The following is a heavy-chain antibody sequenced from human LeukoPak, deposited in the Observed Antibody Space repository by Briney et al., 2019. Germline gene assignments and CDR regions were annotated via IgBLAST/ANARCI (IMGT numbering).Heavy chain of an antibody. CDR2: VYPGDSDT. V-gene: IGHV5-51*01. Sequence: GESLKISCKASGYSFTTYWIAWVRQMPGKGLEWMGSVYPGDSDTRYSPSFQGHVTISADKATNTAYLHWSSLEASDTAMYYCARGVWAAAAGTPHDAFDIWGQGTMVTASS. CDR3: ARGVWAAAAGTPHDAFDI. J-gene: IGHJ3*02. D-gene: IGHD6-13*01. CDR1: GYSFTTYW.